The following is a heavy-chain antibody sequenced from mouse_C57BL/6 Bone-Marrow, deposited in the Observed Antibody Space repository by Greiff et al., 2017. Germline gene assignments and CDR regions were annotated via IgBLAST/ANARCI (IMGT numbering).Heavy chain of an antibody. V-gene: IGHV5-4*03. CDR1: GFTFSSYA. J-gene: IGHJ3*01. Sequence: EVMLVESGGGLVKPGGSLKLSCAASGFTFSSYAMSWVRQTPEKRLEWVATISDGGSYTYYPDNVKGRFTISRDNAKNNLYLQMSNLKSEDTAMYYCARVRAGTGFAYWGQGTLVTVSA. CDR2: ISDGGSYT. D-gene: IGHD4-1*01. CDR3: ARVRAGTGFAY.